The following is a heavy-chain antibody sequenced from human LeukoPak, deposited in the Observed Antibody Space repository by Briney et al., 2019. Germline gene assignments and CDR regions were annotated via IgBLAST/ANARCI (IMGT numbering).Heavy chain of an antibody. Sequence: ASVKVSCKASGYTFTGYCMHWVRQAPGQGLEWMGWINPNSGGTNYAQKFQGRVTMTRDTSISTAYMELSRLRSDDTAVYYCARAYDYGDYEVSDYWGQGTLVTVSS. V-gene: IGHV1-2*02. D-gene: IGHD4-17*01. CDR3: ARAYDYGDYEVSDY. CDR1: GYTFTGYC. J-gene: IGHJ4*02. CDR2: INPNSGGT.